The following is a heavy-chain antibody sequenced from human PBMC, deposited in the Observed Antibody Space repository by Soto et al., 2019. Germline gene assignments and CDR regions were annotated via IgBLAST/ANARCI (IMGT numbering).Heavy chain of an antibody. D-gene: IGHD6-13*01. V-gene: IGHV3-48*02. J-gene: IGHJ5*02. Sequence: GGSLRLSCAASGFTFRSYSMNWVRQPPGKGLEWVSYISIGSRTIYYADSVKGRFTISRDDVKNSLYLQMNSLRDEDTSVYYCARDNGIAGSFDPWGQGTLVTVSS. CDR1: GFTFRSYS. CDR2: ISIGSRTI. CDR3: ARDNGIAGSFDP.